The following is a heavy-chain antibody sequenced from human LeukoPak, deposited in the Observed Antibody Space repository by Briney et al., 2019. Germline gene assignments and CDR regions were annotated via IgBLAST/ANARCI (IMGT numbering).Heavy chain of an antibody. J-gene: IGHJ4*02. CDR3: ARAYFDWRYYFDY. D-gene: IGHD3-9*01. CDR2: IYYSGST. Sequence: SETLSLTCTVTGASVTSAAYYFTWVRQPPGKGLEWIGYIYYSGSTNYNPSLESRVTMSLDTSKNQFSLTLTSVTPADTAVYYCARAYFDWRYYFDYWGQGTLVAVSS. CDR1: GASVTSAAYY. V-gene: IGHV4-61*08.